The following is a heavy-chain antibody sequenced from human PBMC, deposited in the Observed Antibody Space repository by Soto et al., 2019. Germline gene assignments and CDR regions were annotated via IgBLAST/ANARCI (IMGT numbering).Heavy chain of an antibody. V-gene: IGHV5-51*01. Sequence: PGPSLKISCKGSAYTFTNYCIGWVLQMPGKGLEWMGIIYPGDSDTRYSPSFQGQVTISADRSISTAYLQWNSLKPSDTAMYYFVSHEGFLLFVDIYWGQGTLDIVSS. D-gene: IGHD2-15*01. J-gene: IGHJ4*02. CDR2: IYPGDSDT. CDR1: AYTFTNYC. CDR3: VSHEGFLLFVDIY.